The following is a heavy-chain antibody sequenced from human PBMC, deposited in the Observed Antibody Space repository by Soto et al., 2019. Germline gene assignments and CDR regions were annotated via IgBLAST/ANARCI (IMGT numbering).Heavy chain of an antibody. CDR3: ARVTRGYSYT. CDR1: GFTFSSYW. J-gene: IGHJ4*02. CDR2: SNSDGSST. Sequence: EVQLVESGGGLVQPGGSLRLSCAASGFTFSSYWIHWVRKAQGKGLVWVSRSNSDGSSTSYADSVKGRFTISRDNAKNTLYLQMNSLRAEDTAVYYCARVTRGYSYTWGQGTMVTVSS. D-gene: IGHD5-18*01. V-gene: IGHV3-74*01.